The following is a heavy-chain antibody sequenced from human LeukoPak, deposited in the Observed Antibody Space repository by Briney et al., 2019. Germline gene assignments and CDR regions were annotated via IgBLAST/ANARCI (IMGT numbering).Heavy chain of an antibody. CDR3: ARDRHGVATIGDFDY. CDR1: GFTFSSYS. Sequence: GGSLRLSCAASGFTFSSYSMNWVRQAPGKGLEWVSSISSSSSYIYYADSVKGRFTISRDNAKNSLYPQMNSLRAEDTAVYYCARDRHGVATIGDFDYWGQGTLVTVSS. D-gene: IGHD5-12*01. J-gene: IGHJ4*02. V-gene: IGHV3-21*01. CDR2: ISSSSSYI.